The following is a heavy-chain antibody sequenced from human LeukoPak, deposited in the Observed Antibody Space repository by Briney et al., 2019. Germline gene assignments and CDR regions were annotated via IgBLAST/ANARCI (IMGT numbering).Heavy chain of an antibody. Sequence: PGGSLRLSCAASGFTFSSYWMSWVRQAPGKGLEWVANIKQDGSEKYYVDSVKGRFTISRDNAKNSLYLQMNSLRAEDTAVYYCARSTYYYDSSGHKDYWGQGTLVTVSS. CDR1: GFTFSSYW. J-gene: IGHJ4*02. V-gene: IGHV3-7*01. D-gene: IGHD3-22*01. CDR2: IKQDGSEK. CDR3: ARSTYYYDSSGHKDY.